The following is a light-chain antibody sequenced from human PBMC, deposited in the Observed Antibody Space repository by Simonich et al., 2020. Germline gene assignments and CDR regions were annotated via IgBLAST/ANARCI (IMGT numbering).Light chain of an antibody. Sequence: NFMLTQPHSVSESPGKTVTISCTRSSGSIASNYVQWYQQRPGSAPTTVIYEDNQRPSWVPDRFSGSIDSSSNSASLTLSGLKTEDEADYYCQSYDSSGWVFGGGTKLTVL. J-gene: IGLJ3*02. CDR3: QSYDSSGWV. CDR2: EDN. CDR1: SGSIASNY. V-gene: IGLV6-57*03.